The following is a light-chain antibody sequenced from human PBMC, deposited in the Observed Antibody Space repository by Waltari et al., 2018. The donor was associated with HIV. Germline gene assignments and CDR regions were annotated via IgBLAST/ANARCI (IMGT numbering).Light chain of an antibody. CDR1: GSNIGAGYD. Sequence: QSVLTQPPSVSGAPGQRVTISCSGSGSNIGAGYDVHWYQQLPGSAPKLLIYDNTKRPSGFPDRFSGSKSGTSASLAITGLQAEDEADYYCQSYDSSLRGVFGGGTKLTVL. V-gene: IGLV1-40*01. CDR2: DNT. CDR3: QSYDSSLRGV. J-gene: IGLJ3*02.